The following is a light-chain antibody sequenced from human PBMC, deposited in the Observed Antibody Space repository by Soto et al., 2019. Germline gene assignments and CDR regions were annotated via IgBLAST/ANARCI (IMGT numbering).Light chain of an antibody. J-gene: IGLJ7*01. CDR3: CSYAGSSTFV. CDR1: SSDLGSYNL. CDR2: EGS. V-gene: IGLV2-23*01. Sequence: QSALTQPASVSGSPGQSITLSCTGTSSDLGSYNLVSWYQQHPGKAPKLMIYEGSKRPSGVSYRFSGSKSGNTASLTISGLQTEDEADYYCCSYAGSSTFVFGTGTQLTVL.